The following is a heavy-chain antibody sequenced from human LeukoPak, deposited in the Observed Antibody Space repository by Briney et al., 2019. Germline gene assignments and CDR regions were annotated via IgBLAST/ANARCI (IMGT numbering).Heavy chain of an antibody. D-gene: IGHD1-26*01. J-gene: IGHJ4*02. CDR3: ASGSWELLLDY. Sequence: GGSLRLSCAASGFTFSSYWMHWVRQAPGKGLVWVSRINSDGSSTSYADSVKGRFTISRDNAKNTLCLQMNSLRAEDTAVYYCASGSWELLLDYWGQGTLVTVSS. CDR2: INSDGSST. V-gene: IGHV3-74*01. CDR1: GFTFSSYW.